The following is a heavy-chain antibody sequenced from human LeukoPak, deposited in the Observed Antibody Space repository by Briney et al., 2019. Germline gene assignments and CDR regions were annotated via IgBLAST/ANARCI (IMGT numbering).Heavy chain of an antibody. CDR2: LSGSGGNT. J-gene: IGHJ4*02. CDR3: AKRHSSGWYYFGY. D-gene: IGHD6-19*01. V-gene: IGHV3-23*01. CDR1: GFTLSSYA. Sequence: GGSLRLSCAASGFTLSSYAMSWVRQAPGKGLEWVSTLSGSGGNTYYTDSVKGRFTISRDNSKNTLYLHMNSLRAEDTAVYYCAKRHSSGWYYFGYWGQGTLVTVSS.